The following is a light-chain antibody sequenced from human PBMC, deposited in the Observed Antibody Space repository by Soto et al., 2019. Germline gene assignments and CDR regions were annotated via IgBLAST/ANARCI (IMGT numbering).Light chain of an antibody. CDR3: SSYTNRTPFG. V-gene: IGLV2-14*01. J-gene: IGLJ1*01. CDR2: DVS. CDR1: SSDVGGYNY. Sequence: QSVLTQPASVSGSPGQSITISCTGTSSDVGGYNYVSWYQQHPGKAPKLMIYDVSNWPSGVSIRFSGSKSGNTASLTISGLQAEDEADYYCSSYTNRTPFGFGTGTTVTVL.